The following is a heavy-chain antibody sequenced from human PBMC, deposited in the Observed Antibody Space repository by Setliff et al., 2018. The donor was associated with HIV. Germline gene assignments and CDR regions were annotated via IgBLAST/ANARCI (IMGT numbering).Heavy chain of an antibody. V-gene: IGHV1-46*01. CDR3: ASKGDYYTSKTLDS. D-gene: IGHD3-10*01. CDR2: INPSSGST. CDR1: GYTFTSYY. Sequence: ASVKVSCKASGYTFTSYYMHWVRQAPGQGLEWMGIINPSSGSTTYAQKFQGRVTMTRDTSTSTVYMELSSLTSDDTAMYYCASKGDYYTSKTLDSWGQGTLVTVSS. J-gene: IGHJ4*02.